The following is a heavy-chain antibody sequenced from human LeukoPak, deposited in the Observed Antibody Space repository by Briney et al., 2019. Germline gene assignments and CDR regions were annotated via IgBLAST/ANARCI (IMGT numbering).Heavy chain of an antibody. CDR1: GFTFSSYW. CDR3: VRVARLADS. Sequence: GGSLRLSCAASGFTFSSYWMSWVRQAPGEGLEWVANIKQDGTEKYYMDSVKGRFSISRDNAKNSLYLQMNALRAEDTAVYYCVRVARLADSWGQGTLVTVSS. V-gene: IGHV3-7*05. J-gene: IGHJ5*01. CDR2: IKQDGTEK.